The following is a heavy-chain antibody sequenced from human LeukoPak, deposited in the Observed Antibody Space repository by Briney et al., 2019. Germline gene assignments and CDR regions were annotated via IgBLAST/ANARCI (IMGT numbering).Heavy chain of an antibody. CDR1: GGPFGVYY. J-gene: IGHJ4*02. Sequence: SETLSLTCAVYGGPFGVYYWSWVRQPPGKGLEWIGEINHSGSTNYSPSLKSRVTISVDASKNHFSLKLSSVTAADTAVYYCAGPGAGDLDYWGQGTLVTVSS. V-gene: IGHV4-34*01. D-gene: IGHD3-10*01. CDR2: INHSGST. CDR3: AGPGAGDLDY.